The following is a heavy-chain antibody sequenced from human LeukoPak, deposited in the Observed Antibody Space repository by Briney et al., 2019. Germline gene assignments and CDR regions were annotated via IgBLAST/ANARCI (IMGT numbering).Heavy chain of an antibody. V-gene: IGHV4-39*01. CDR2: FYYTGNT. CDR3: AVIVATSWDY. CDR1: GDSMSSTTYY. D-gene: IGHD5-12*01. J-gene: IGHJ4*02. Sequence: TSSETLSLTYTVSGDSMSSTTYYWGWIRQPPGEGLEWIGSFYYTGNTHYNPSLKSRVTISVDASKDQLSLKVNSVAAADTAVYCCAVIVATSWDYWGQGALVTVSS.